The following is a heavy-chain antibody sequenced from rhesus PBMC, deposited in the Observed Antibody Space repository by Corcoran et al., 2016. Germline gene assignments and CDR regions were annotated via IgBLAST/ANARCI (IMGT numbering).Heavy chain of an antibody. Sequence: QLQLQESGPGLVKPSETLSLTCAVSGYSISSGYGWSWIRQPPGKGLEWIGYISYSGNTSYNPSLKSRVNLSVETSKNQLSLKLSSVTAADTAVYYCARYCTGSGCYAGLDSWGQGVVVTVSS. V-gene: IGHV4-122*02. J-gene: IGHJ6*01. CDR2: ISYSGNT. CDR1: GYSISSGYG. D-gene: IGHD2-21*01. CDR3: ARYCTGSGCYAGLDS.